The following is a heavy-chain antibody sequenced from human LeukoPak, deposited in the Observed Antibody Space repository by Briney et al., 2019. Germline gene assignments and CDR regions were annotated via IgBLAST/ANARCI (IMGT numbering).Heavy chain of an antibody. V-gene: IGHV1-46*01. CDR1: GYTFTNYY. Sequence: APVKVSCKASGYTFTNYYIHWVRQAPGQGLEWMGIINPSGGSTTYAQKFQGRVTMTRDTSTRTVYMELRSLRSEDTAVYYCARSPHGSSLLWFDPWGQGTLVTVSS. CDR3: ARSPHGSSLLWFDP. J-gene: IGHJ5*02. D-gene: IGHD6-13*01. CDR2: INPSGGST.